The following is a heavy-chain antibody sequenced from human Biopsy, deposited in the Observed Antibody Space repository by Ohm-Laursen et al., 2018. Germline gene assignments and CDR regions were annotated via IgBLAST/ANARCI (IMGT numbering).Heavy chain of an antibody. CDR3: ARVLLPAAAVHYGMDV. CDR1: GLTFSRYS. D-gene: IGHD2-2*01. V-gene: IGHV3-21*01. CDR2: ISSSSNFI. J-gene: IGHJ6*02. Sequence: SLRLSCAASGLTFSRYSMHWVRQAPGKGLEWVSSISSSSNFIYYGDSVKGRFTISRANAKNSLYLQMNSLRAEVTAVYYCARVLLPAAAVHYGMDVWGQGTTVTVSS.